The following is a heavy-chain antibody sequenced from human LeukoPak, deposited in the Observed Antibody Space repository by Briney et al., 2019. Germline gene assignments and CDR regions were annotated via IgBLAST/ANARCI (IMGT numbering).Heavy chain of an antibody. V-gene: IGHV3-53*01. CDR1: GFSVSINY. CDR2: IYNDGTT. D-gene: IGHD6-13*01. J-gene: IGHJ3*02. CDR3: AREDWYAFHS. Sequence: QPGGSLRLSCAASGFSVSINYMSWVRQAPGKGLEWVAVIYNDGTTYYADPVKGRFTISRDSSKNTLYLQMNSLRAEDTAVYYCAREDWYAFHSWGQGTMVTVSS.